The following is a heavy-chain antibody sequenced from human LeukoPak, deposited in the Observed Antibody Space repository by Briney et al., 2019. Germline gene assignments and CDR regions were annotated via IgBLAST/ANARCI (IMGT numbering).Heavy chain of an antibody. J-gene: IGHJ4*02. CDR1: GGSSSGYY. CDR2: INHSGST. D-gene: IGHD5-18*01. V-gene: IGHV4-34*01. Sequence: SETLSLTCAVYGGSSSGYYWSWIRQPPGKGLEWVGEINHSGSTNYNPSLKSRVTISVDTSKNQFSLKLSSVTAADTAVYYCARGGIQLWLRYWGQGTLVTVSS. CDR3: ARGGIQLWLRY.